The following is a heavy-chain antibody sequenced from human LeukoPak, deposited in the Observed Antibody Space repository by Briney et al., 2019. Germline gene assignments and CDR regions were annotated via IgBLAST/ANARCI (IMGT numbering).Heavy chain of an antibody. CDR1: GFTFTSSA. J-gene: IGHJ3*02. V-gene: IGHV1-58*02. D-gene: IGHD3-22*01. CDR3: AADPGYYDSSGYSDAFDI. Sequence: ASVKVSCKASGFTFTSSAMQWERQARGQRLEWIGWIVVGSGNTNYAQKFQERVTITRDMSTSTAYMELSSLRSEDTAVYYYAADPGYYDSSGYSDAFDIWGKGTMVTVSS. CDR2: IVVGSGNT.